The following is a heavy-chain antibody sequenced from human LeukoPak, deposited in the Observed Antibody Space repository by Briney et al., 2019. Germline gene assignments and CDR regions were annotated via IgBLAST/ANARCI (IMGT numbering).Heavy chain of an antibody. CDR2: IWYDGSNK. CDR1: GFTFTSYG. J-gene: IGHJ4*02. V-gene: IGHV3-33*06. CDR3: AKDRWRRSSGGFDY. Sequence: GGSLRLSCAASGFTFTSYGMHWVRQAPGKGLEWVAIIWYDGSNKYYADSVTGRFTISRDSSKNTLYLQMNSLRAEDTAVYYCAKDRWRRSSGGFDYWGQGTLVTVSS. D-gene: IGHD6-6*01.